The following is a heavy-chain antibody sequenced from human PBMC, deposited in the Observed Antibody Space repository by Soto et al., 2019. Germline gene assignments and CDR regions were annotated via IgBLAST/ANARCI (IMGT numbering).Heavy chain of an antibody. CDR1: GFTFNTYS. CDR2: IWYDGTQE. Sequence: QVQLEESGGGVVQPGRSLRLSCEASGFTFNTYSMHWVRQPPGKGLEWLAAIWYDGTQEYYADSVKGRFIISRDNSKKTLYWEMNGLRAEDTAVYYCARAGGTTVTGLWHFNSWGQGTLVTVSS. CDR3: ARAGGTTVTGLWHFNS. V-gene: IGHV3-33*01. D-gene: IGHD4-17*01. J-gene: IGHJ4*02.